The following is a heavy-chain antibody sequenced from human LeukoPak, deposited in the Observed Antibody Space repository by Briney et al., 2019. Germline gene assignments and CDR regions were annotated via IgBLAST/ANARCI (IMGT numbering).Heavy chain of an antibody. V-gene: IGHV1-46*01. D-gene: IGHD6-6*01. CDR1: GYTFTSYH. CDR3: ARVGGSSSPINWFDP. Sequence: ASVKVSCKASGYTFTSYHMHWVRQAPGQGLEWMGIINPSGGTTNYAQKFQGRVTMTRDMSTSTVYMELSSLRSEDTAVYYCARVGGSSSPINWFDPWGQGTLVTVSS. CDR2: INPSGGTT. J-gene: IGHJ5*02.